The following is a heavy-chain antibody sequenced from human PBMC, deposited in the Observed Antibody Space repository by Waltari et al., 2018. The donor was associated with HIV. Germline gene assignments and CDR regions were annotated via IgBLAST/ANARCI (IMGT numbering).Heavy chain of an antibody. CDR2: IKSDGTIT. CDR1: GFTFSSYW. Sequence: EVQLVESGGGLVQPGGSLRLSCAASGFTFSSYWMHWVRQAPGKGLVWVSRIKSDGTITTYADPVKGRFTISRDNAKNTLFLQMNSLRAEDTAIYYCARDLVVLRYFDWLSTYFDYWGQGTLVTVSS. D-gene: IGHD3-9*01. J-gene: IGHJ4*02. CDR3: ARDLVVLRYFDWLSTYFDY. V-gene: IGHV3-74*01.